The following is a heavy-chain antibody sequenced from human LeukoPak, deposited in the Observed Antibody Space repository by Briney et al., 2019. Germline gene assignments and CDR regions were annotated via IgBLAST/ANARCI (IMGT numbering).Heavy chain of an antibody. V-gene: IGHV1-46*01. J-gene: IGHJ4*02. Sequence: ASVKVSCKASGYTFTSYYMHWVRQAPGQGLEWMGIINPSGGSTSYAQKSQGRVTMTRDMSTSTVYMELSSLRSEDTAVYYCAREWIQLWLLGYWGQGTLVTVSS. CDR2: INPSGGST. D-gene: IGHD5-18*01. CDR3: AREWIQLWLLGY. CDR1: GYTFTSYY.